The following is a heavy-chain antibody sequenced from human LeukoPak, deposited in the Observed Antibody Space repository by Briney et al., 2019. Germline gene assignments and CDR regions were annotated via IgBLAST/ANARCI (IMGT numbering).Heavy chain of an antibody. CDR1: GGSTSSGGYS. CDR3: ARVIADFWSGYPTTNWFDP. Sequence: SQTLSLTCAVSGGSTSSGGYSWSWIRQPPGKGLEWIGYIYHSGSTYYNPSLKSRVTISVDRSKNQFSLKLSSVTAADTAVYYCARVIADFWSGYPTTNWFDPWGQGTLVTVSS. J-gene: IGHJ5*02. D-gene: IGHD3-3*01. CDR2: IYHSGST. V-gene: IGHV4-30-2*01.